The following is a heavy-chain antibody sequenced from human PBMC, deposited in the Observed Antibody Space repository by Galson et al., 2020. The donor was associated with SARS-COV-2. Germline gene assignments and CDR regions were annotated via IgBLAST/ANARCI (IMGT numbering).Heavy chain of an antibody. D-gene: IGHD2-8*01. CDR1: GGPISSYY. CDR3: ARRSLGYCTNGVCHSGFDP. CDR2: IYYSGST. V-gene: IGHV4-59*08. J-gene: IGHJ5*02. Sequence: SETLSLTCTVSGGPISSYYWSLIRQPPAKGLDWTGNIYYSGSTNYNPSLKSRVTISVDTSKNQFSLKLSSVTAADTAVYYCARRSLGYCTNGVCHSGFDPWGQGTLVTVSS.